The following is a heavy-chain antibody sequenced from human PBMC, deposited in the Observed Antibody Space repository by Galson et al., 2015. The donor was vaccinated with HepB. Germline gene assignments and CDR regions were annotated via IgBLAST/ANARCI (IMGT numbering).Heavy chain of an antibody. CDR1: GYSFTSYW. CDR2: IIPIFGTA. CDR3: ARVGSTSCYPRFECWFDP. D-gene: IGHD2-2*01. V-gene: IGHV1-69*01. Sequence: QSGAEVKKPGESLRISCKGSGYSFTSYWISWVRQAPGQGLEWMGGIIPIFGTANYAQKFQGRVTTTADESTSTAYMELSSLRSEDTAVYYCARVGSTSCYPRFECWFDPWGQGTLVTVSS. J-gene: IGHJ5*02.